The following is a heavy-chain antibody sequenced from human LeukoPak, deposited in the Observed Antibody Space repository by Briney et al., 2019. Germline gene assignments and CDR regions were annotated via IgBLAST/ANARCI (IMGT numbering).Heavy chain of an antibody. D-gene: IGHD3-16*02. J-gene: IGHJ3*02. V-gene: IGHV3-48*03. CDR1: GFTFSTYE. Sequence: GGSLRLSCTASGFTFSTYEMNWVRQAPGKGLEWISYISGSGSSIFYADSLQGRFTVSRDNAKNSVYLQLNSLRAEDTAVYYCAREGGFGYDDAFDTWGHGTTVTVSS. CDR3: AREGGFGYDDAFDT. CDR2: ISGSGSSI.